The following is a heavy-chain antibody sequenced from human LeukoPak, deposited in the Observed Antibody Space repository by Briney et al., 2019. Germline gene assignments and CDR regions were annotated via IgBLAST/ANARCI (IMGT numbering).Heavy chain of an antibody. Sequence: SETLSLTCAVYGLSFSSYYCSWIRQPPGKGLEWIGEINHSGSTNYNPSLESRVTISVDTSKNQFSLKLSSVNAADTAVYYCAKDRGFGEYFPFFYWGQGTLVTVSS. V-gene: IGHV4-34*01. CDR3: AKDRGFGEYFPFFY. CDR2: INHSGST. D-gene: IGHD3-10*01. J-gene: IGHJ4*02. CDR1: GLSFSSYY.